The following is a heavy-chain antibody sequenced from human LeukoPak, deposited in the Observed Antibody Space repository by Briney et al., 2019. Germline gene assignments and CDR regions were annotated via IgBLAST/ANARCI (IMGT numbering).Heavy chain of an antibody. CDR1: GGSISSHY. Sequence: SETLSLTCTVSGGSISSHYWSWIRQPPGKGLEWIGYIYYSGSTNYNPSLKSRVTISVDTSKNQFSLKLSSVTAADTAVYYCARRGYSSGWAFDYWGQGTLVTVSS. J-gene: IGHJ4*02. CDR2: IYYSGST. CDR3: ARRGYSSGWAFDY. D-gene: IGHD6-19*01. V-gene: IGHV4-59*08.